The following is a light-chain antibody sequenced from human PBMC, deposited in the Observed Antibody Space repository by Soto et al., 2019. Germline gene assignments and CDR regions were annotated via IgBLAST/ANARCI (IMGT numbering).Light chain of an antibody. CDR3: QHYNSYPWT. Sequence: IQLTQSPSSLSASVGDRVTISCRASQSISTWLAWYQQEPGKAPKLLIYRASTLQSGVPSRFSGSGSGTEFTLTISSLQPDDFATYCCQHYNSYPWTFGQGTKVDIK. V-gene: IGKV1-5*03. CDR1: QSISTW. CDR2: RAS. J-gene: IGKJ1*01.